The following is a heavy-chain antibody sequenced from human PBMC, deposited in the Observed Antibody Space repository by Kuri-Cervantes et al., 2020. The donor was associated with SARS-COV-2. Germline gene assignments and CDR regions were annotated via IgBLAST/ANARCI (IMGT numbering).Heavy chain of an antibody. D-gene: IGHD6-13*01. CDR1: GFTFSSYA. CDR2: ISSNGGST. CDR3: AKSRWQQLSWLDY. V-gene: IGHV3-64*04. J-gene: IGHJ4*02. Sequence: GESLKISCSASGFTFSSYAMHWVRQAPGKGLEYVSAISSNGGSTYYADSVKGRFTISRENSKNTLYLQMNSLRAEDTAVYYCAKSRWQQLSWLDYWGQGTLVTVSS.